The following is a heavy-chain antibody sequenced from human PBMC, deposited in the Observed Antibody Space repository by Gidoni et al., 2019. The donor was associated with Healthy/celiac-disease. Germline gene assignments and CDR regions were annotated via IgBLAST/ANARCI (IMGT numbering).Heavy chain of an antibody. Sequence: EVQLLESGGGLVQPGGSLRLSCAASGFPFSSYAMSWVRQAPGKGREWVSAISGSGGSTYYADSVKGRFTISRDNSKNTLYLQMNSLRAEDTAVYYCAKEWNYYYAFDIWGQGTMVTVSS. CDR2: ISGSGGST. CDR3: AKEWNYYYAFDI. D-gene: IGHD3-22*01. CDR1: GFPFSSYA. J-gene: IGHJ3*02. V-gene: IGHV3-23*01.